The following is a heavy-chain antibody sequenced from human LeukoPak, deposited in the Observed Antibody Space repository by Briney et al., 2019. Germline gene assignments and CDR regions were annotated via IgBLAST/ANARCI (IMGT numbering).Heavy chain of an antibody. V-gene: IGHV4-34*01. D-gene: IGHD2-2*01. J-gene: IGHJ4*02. CDR2: INHSGST. Sequence: SETLSLTCAVYGGSFSGYYWSWIRQPPGKGLEWIGEINHSGSTNYNPSLKSRVTISVDTSKNQFSLKLSSVTAADTAVYYCARGLIVVVPAAFGYWGQGTLVTVSS. CDR1: GGSFSGYY. CDR3: ARGLIVVVPAAFGY.